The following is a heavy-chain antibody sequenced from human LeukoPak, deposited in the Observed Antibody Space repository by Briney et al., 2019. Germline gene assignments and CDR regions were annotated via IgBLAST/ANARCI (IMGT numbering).Heavy chain of an antibody. CDR1: GYTFTGYY. CDR2: INPNSGGT. J-gene: IGHJ5*02. CDR3: ARDRSSGWYSWFDP. Sequence: ASVKVSCKASGYTFTGYYMHWVRQAPGQGLEWMGWINPNSGGTKYAQEFQGRVTMTRDTSISTAYMDLSKLRSDDTAVYYCARDRSSGWYSWFDPWGQGTLVTVSS. D-gene: IGHD6-19*01. V-gene: IGHV1-2*02.